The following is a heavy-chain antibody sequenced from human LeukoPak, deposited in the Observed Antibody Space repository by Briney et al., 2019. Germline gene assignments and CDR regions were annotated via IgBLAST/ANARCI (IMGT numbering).Heavy chain of an antibody. D-gene: IGHD3-22*01. V-gene: IGHV3-66*02. CDR3: ARDSPAYYYDSSGYAVPSVGMDV. J-gene: IGHJ6*02. CDR2: IYSGGST. CDR1: GFTVSSNY. Sequence: GGSLRLSCAASGFTVSSNYMSWVRQAPGKGLEWVSVIYSGGSTYYADSAKGRFTISRDNSKNTLYLQMNSLRAEDTAVYYCARDSPAYYYDSSGYAVPSVGMDVWGQGTTVTVSS.